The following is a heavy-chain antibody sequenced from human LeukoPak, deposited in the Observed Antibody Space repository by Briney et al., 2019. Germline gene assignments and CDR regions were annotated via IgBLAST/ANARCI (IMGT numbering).Heavy chain of an antibody. CDR1: GFTFSDYY. Sequence: GGSLRLSCAASGFTFSDYYMSWIRQAPGKGLEWVSYISSSGSTIYYADSVKGRFTISRDNAKNSLYLQMNSQRAEDTAVYYCARESDYYDSSGYYVYFDYWGQGTLVTVSS. CDR2: ISSSGSTI. V-gene: IGHV3-11*04. D-gene: IGHD3-22*01. J-gene: IGHJ4*02. CDR3: ARESDYYDSSGYYVYFDY.